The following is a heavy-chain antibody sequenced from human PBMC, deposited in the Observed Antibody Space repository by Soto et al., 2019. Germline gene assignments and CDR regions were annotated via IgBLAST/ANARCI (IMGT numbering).Heavy chain of an antibody. J-gene: IGHJ6*04. Sequence: GASLRHSWADAGLTCSNYSMHWVRQAPGQGLEYVSAISSNGASTYYADSVKGRFPISRDNSKNTLYLQMGSLRAEDMAVYYCARGDYYYGMDVWGKGT. CDR1: GLTCSNYS. V-gene: IGHV3-64*02. CDR2: ISSNGAST. CDR3: ARGDYYYGMDV.